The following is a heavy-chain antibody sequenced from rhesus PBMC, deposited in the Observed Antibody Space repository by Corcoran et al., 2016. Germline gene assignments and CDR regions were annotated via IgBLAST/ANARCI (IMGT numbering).Heavy chain of an antibody. CDR2: ISNGGGST. D-gene: IGHD3-28*01. CDR3: AKDREWLLHRGGLDS. Sequence: EVQLVESGGGLVQPGGSLRPSCAASGFTFSSYGMSWVRQAPGKGLEWVSYISNGGGSTYYADSVKGRFNISRDNSRNTLSLQMNSLRAEDTAVYYCAKDREWLLHRGGLDSWGQGVVVPVSS. V-gene: IGHV3S5*01. J-gene: IGHJ6*01. CDR1: GFTFSSYG.